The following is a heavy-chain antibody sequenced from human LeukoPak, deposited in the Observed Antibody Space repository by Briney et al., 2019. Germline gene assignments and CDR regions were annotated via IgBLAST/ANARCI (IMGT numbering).Heavy chain of an antibody. V-gene: IGHV3-7*01. CDR1: GFTFSSYW. D-gene: IGHD3-10*02. CDR2: IKEDGGEK. CDR3: AELGITMIGGV. J-gene: IGHJ6*04. Sequence: GGSLRLSCAASGFTFSSYWMSWVRQAPGKGLKWVANIKEDGGEKYSVDSVKGRFTISRDNAMNSLYLQMNSLRAEDTAVYYCAELGITMIGGVWGKGTTVTISS.